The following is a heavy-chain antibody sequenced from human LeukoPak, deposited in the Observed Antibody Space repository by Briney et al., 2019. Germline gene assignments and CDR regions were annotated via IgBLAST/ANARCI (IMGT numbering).Heavy chain of an antibody. J-gene: IGHJ4*02. D-gene: IGHD3-22*01. CDR3: AKQSSGYYASIDY. Sequence: GGSLRLSCAASGFTFSSYGMHWVRQAPGKGLEWVAVISYDGSNKYYADSVKGRFTISRDNSKNTLYLQMNSLRAEDTAVSYCAKQSSGYYASIDYWGQGTLVTVSS. CDR2: ISYDGSNK. CDR1: GFTFSSYG. V-gene: IGHV3-30*18.